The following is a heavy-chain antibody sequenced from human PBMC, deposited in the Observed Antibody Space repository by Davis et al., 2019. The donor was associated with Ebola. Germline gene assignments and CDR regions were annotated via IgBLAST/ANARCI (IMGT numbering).Heavy chain of an antibody. D-gene: IGHD3-22*01. Sequence: ASVKVSCKASGYTFTSYGISWLRQAPGQGLEWMGIINPSGGSTTYAQKFQGRVTMTRDTSTRTVYMELSSLGAEDTAVYYCARGRGHYESSGGDFWGQGTLVTVSS. CDR2: INPSGGST. J-gene: IGHJ4*02. CDR1: GYTFTSYG. CDR3: ARGRGHYESSGGDF. V-gene: IGHV1-46*01.